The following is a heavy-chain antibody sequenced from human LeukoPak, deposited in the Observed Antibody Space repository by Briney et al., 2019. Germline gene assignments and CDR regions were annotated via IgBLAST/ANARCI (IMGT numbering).Heavy chain of an antibody. D-gene: IGHD2-2*01. J-gene: IGHJ4*02. CDR1: GYTFTGYY. CDR3: ARGRLGYCSSTSCLFDY. CDR2: INPNSGGT. Sequence: ASVKVSCKASGYTFTGYYMHWVRQAPGQGLVWMGWINPNSGGTNYAQKFQGRVTMTRDTSISAAYMELSRLRSDDTAVYYCARGRLGYCSSTSCLFDYWGQGTLVTVSS. V-gene: IGHV1-2*02.